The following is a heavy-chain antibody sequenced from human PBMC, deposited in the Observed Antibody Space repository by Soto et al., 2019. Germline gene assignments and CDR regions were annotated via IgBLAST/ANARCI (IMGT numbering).Heavy chain of an antibody. CDR2: IYHSGST. Sequence: KPSETLSLTCAVSGYSISSGYYWGWIRQPPGKGLEWIGTIYHSGSTFHNPSLKSRVTISVDTSKNQFSLRLRSVTAADTAVYYCAVGYCSSTTCSREYFQHWGQGTRVTVSS. CDR3: AVGYCSSTTCSREYFQH. V-gene: IGHV4-38-2*01. CDR1: GYSISSGYY. J-gene: IGHJ1*01. D-gene: IGHD2-2*01.